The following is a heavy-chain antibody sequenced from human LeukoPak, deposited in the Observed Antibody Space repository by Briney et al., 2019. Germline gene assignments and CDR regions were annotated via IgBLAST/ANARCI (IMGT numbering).Heavy chain of an antibody. Sequence: SETLSLTCAVYGGSFSGYYWSWIRQPPGKGLEWIGEINHSGSTNYNPSLKSRVTISVDTSKNQFSLKLSSVTAADTAVYYCARRAGIRGGEVFYYYYYMDVWGKGTTVTVSS. CDR1: GGSFSGYY. CDR2: INHSGST. D-gene: IGHD3-3*02. CDR3: ARRAGIRGGEVFYYYYYMDV. J-gene: IGHJ6*03. V-gene: IGHV4-34*01.